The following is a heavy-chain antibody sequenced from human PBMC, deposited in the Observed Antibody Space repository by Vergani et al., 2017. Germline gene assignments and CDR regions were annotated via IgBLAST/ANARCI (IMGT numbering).Heavy chain of an antibody. J-gene: IGHJ4*02. CDR2: IDPSDSYT. CDR3: ARLIGYSSGWYFPHY. Sequence: EVQLLESGGGLVQPGESLRISCKGSGYSFTSYWISWVRQMPGKGLEWMGRIDPSDSYTNYSPSFQGHVTISADKSISTAYLQWSSLKASDTAMYYCARLIGYSSGWYFPHYWGQGTLVTVSS. D-gene: IGHD6-19*01. V-gene: IGHV5-10-1*01. CDR1: GYSFTSYW.